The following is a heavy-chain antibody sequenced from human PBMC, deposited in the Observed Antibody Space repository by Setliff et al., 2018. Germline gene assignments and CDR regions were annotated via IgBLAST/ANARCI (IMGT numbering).Heavy chain of an antibody. J-gene: IGHJ4*02. Sequence: GESLKISCKASGYNFLDYWIGWVRQMPGKGLEWMGIIYPDDSGTRYSPSVQGPFTVSADKSISTAYLQWSSLKASDTAFYYCARHRVGNSGYAIPILDFWGQGALVTVSS. V-gene: IGHV5-51*01. CDR2: IYPDDSGT. CDR1: GYNFLDYW. D-gene: IGHD5-12*01. CDR3: ARHRVGNSGYAIPILDF.